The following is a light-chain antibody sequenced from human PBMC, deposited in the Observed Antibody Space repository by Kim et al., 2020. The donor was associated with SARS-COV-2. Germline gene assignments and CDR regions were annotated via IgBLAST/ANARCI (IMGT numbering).Light chain of an antibody. CDR1: QSGDKY. CDR2: QDS. Sequence: SYELTQPPSVSVSPGQTASITCSGDQSGDKYACWYQQKPGPSPVLVIYQDSKRPSGIPERFSGSNSGNTATLTISGTQAMDEADYYCQAWDSTTWVFGGG. V-gene: IGLV3-1*01. CDR3: QAWDSTTWV. J-gene: IGLJ3*02.